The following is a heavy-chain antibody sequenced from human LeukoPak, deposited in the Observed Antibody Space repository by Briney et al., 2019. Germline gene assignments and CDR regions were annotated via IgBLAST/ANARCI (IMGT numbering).Heavy chain of an antibody. CDR3: ATLVVAIGDDALDI. D-gene: IGHD3-22*01. CDR1: GFTLSSYW. Sequence: GGSLRLSCAASGFTLSSYWMSWVRQAPGKGLEWVANIKEGGSEKCYADSVKGRFTISRDNAKNSLYLQMDSLRAEDTAVYYCATLVVAIGDDALDIWGQGTMVAVSS. CDR2: IKEGGSEK. J-gene: IGHJ3*02. V-gene: IGHV3-7*01.